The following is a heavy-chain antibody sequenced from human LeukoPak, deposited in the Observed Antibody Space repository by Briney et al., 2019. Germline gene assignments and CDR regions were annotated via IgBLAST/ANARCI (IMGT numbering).Heavy chain of an antibody. CDR1: GGSISGSSYY. Sequence: KSSETLSLTCTVSGGSISGSSYYWGWIRQPPGKGLEWIGSIYYSGTTYYNPSLKSRLTMSVDASKNQFSLNLSSVTAADTAVYYCARHSYGGAIDYWGQGTLVTVSS. CDR2: IYYSGTT. J-gene: IGHJ4*02. D-gene: IGHD4-23*01. V-gene: IGHV4-39*01. CDR3: ARHSYGGAIDY.